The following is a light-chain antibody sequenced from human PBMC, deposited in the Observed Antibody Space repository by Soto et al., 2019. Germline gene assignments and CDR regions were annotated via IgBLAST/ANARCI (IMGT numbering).Light chain of an antibody. Sequence: EIVLTQSPATLSLSPGERATLSCRASQSVSTYLAWYQQRPGQAPRLLIYDASYRATDIPPRFSGSGSGTDFTLTISSLXPXXFAVYYCQQRRSWPXXITFGQGTRLDIK. CDR2: DAS. V-gene: IGKV3-11*01. CDR3: QQRRSWPXXIT. J-gene: IGKJ5*01. CDR1: QSVSTY.